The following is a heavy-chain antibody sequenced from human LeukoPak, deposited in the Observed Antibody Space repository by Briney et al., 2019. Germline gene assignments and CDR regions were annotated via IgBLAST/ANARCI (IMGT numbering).Heavy chain of an antibody. CDR3: ARGGSYYDFWSGYYDYYYYMDV. J-gene: IGHJ6*03. CDR2: ISTSGSS. D-gene: IGHD3-3*01. CDR1: GDSISSYY. V-gene: IGHV4-4*07. Sequence: SETLSLTCTVSGDSISSYYWSWIRQPAGKGVEWIGRISTSGSSYHNPSLKSRVTMSINTSKNQFFLKLSSVTAADTAVYYCARGGSYYDFWSGYYDYYYYMDVWGKGTTVTVSS.